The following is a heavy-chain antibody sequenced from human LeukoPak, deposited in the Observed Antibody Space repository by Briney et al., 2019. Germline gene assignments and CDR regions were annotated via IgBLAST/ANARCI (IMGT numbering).Heavy chain of an antibody. Sequence: GGSLRLSCAASGFTFSDYYMTWIRQAPGKGLEWVSVIYSGGSTYYADSVKGRFTISRDNSKNTLYLQMNSLRVEDTAVYYCAKDGPIGTTFGYLDCWGQGTLVTVSS. V-gene: IGHV3-53*01. CDR2: IYSGGST. CDR1: GFTFSDYY. J-gene: IGHJ4*02. CDR3: AKDGPIGTTFGYLDC. D-gene: IGHD1-1*01.